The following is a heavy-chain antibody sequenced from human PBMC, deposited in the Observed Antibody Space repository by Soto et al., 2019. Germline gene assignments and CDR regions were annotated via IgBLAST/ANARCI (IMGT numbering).Heavy chain of an antibody. Sequence: GGSLRLSCAASGFTFSSYSMNWVLQAPGKGLEWVSSISKSSRYIYYADSVKGRFIISRDNAKNSLYLQMNSLRAEDTAVYYCARDYYDSFFDYWGQGTLVTVSS. J-gene: IGHJ4*02. CDR1: GFTFSSYS. CDR2: ISKSSRYI. V-gene: IGHV3-21*01. D-gene: IGHD3-22*01. CDR3: ARDYYDSFFDY.